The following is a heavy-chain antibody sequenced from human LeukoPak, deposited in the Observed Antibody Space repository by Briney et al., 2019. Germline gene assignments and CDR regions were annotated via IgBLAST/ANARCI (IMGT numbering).Heavy chain of an antibody. Sequence: ASVKVSCKASGYTFTDYHMHWVRQAPGQGLEWMGWINPNSGGTNYAQKFQGRVTMTRDTSISTVYMELSRLRSDDTAVYYCARVAQQLACWLDPWGQGTLVTVSS. CDR1: GYTFTDYH. D-gene: IGHD6-13*01. V-gene: IGHV1-2*02. CDR2: INPNSGGT. J-gene: IGHJ5*02. CDR3: ARVAQQLACWLDP.